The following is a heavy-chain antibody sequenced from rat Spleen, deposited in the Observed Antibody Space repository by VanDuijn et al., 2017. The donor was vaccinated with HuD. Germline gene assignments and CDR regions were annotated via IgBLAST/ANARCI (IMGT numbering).Heavy chain of an antibody. J-gene: IGHJ2*01. CDR3: TRERNWAFDY. Sequence: EVQLVESGEGLVQPGGSMHLSCAASGFTFSNFYMAWVRQAPMKGLEWVASITAGGDDTYYRDSVKGRFTISRDNAKSILYLQMDSLRSEDTATYYCTRERNWAFDYWGQGVMVTVSS. V-gene: IGHV5-25*01. CDR2: ITAGGDDT. D-gene: IGHD5-1*01. CDR1: GFTFSNFY.